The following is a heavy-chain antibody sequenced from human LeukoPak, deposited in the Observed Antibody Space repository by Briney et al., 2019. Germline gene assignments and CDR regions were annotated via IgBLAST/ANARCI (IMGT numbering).Heavy chain of an antibody. V-gene: IGHV4-39*01. Sequence: SETLSLTCSVSGGSISSSSYYWGWIRQPPGKGLEWIGNIYYSGSTYYNPSLKSRVTISVDTSKNQFSLKLSSVTAADTAVYYCARLGDSSSRRLNWFDPWGQGTLVTVSS. CDR3: ARLGDSSSRRLNWFDP. CDR2: IYYSGST. CDR1: GGSISSSSYY. J-gene: IGHJ5*02. D-gene: IGHD6-13*01.